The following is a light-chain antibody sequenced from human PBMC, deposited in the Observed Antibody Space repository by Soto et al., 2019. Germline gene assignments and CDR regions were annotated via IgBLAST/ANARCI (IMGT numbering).Light chain of an antibody. CDR3: QQRSNWPLNT. CDR1: QSVSSY. Sequence: EIVLTQSPATLSLSPGERATLSCRACQSVSSYLAWYQQKPGQAPRLLIYDASNRATGIPARFSGSGSGTDFPLTISSLEPEDFAVYYCQQRSNWPLNTFGQGTKLEIK. V-gene: IGKV3-11*01. CDR2: DAS. J-gene: IGKJ2*01.